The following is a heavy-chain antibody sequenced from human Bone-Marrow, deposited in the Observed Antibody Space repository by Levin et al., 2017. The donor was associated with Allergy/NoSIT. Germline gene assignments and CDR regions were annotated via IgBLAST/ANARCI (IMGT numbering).Heavy chain of an antibody. D-gene: IGHD1-7*01. CDR2: IIPVFGTP. Sequence: VASVKVSCKASGDTFSTYAIMWVRQAPGQGLEWIGGIIPVFGTPTYAQKFQGRITISADKSTNTGFMDLSNLISDDTAVYYCANLGPLVGWTYAPTWYSYALDVWGQGTTVTVSS. J-gene: IGHJ6*02. CDR1: GDTFSTYA. V-gene: IGHV1-69*06. CDR3: ANLGPLVGWTYAPTWYSYALDV.